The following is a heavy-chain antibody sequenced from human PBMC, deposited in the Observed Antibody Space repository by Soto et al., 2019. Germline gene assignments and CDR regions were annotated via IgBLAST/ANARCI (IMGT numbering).Heavy chain of an antibody. D-gene: IGHD3-16*01. Sequence: EVQLVESGGGLVQPGGSLRVSCATSGFTFSNHWMHWVRQVPGKGLVWVSRVNFDGGSTNYADSVRGRFTISRDNAKSAVYLEMHSLRAADTGVYYCRRRRQTYYGVDVWGEGTTVTVSS. J-gene: IGHJ6*04. CDR2: VNFDGGST. CDR3: RRRRQTYYGVDV. CDR1: GFTFSNHW. V-gene: IGHV3-74*01.